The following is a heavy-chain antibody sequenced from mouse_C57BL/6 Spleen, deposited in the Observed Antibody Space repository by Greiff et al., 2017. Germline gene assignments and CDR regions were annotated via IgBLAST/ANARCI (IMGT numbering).Heavy chain of an antibody. CDR2: IHPNSGST. J-gene: IGHJ3*01. V-gene: IGHV1-64*01. Sequence: QVQLQQPGAELVKPGASVKLSCKASGYTFTSYWMHWVKQRPGQGLEWIGMIHPNSGSTNYNEKFKSKATLTVDKSSSTAYMQLGSLTSEDSAVYYCAREEDYGSRSGFAYWGQGTLVTVSA. D-gene: IGHD1-1*01. CDR1: GYTFTSYW. CDR3: AREEDYGSRSGFAY.